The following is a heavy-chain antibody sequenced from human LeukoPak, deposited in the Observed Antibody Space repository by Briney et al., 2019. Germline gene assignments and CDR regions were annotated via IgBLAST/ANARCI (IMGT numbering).Heavy chain of an antibody. J-gene: IGHJ5*02. CDR3: AKDGAQYSSGPECDP. CDR2: ISHDGMNA. Sequence: GGSLRLSCAAPGLHFSGTAMSWVRQAPGKVLEWVSAISHDGMNAYYADSVKGRCTITRDNSKKTVSLEMSSLTAADTGVYYCAKDGAQYSSGPECDPRGQGALVTV. V-gene: IGHV3-23*01. D-gene: IGHD6-19*01. CDR1: GLHFSGTA.